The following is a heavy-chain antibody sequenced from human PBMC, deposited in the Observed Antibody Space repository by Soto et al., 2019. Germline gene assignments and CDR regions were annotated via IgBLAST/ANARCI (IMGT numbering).Heavy chain of an antibody. D-gene: IGHD3-10*01. Sequence: QVQLVESGGGLVKPAGSLRLSCAASGFTFSDYYMSWIRQAPGKGLEWISYISSSGNYADYADSMKGRFSISRDNAKNSLYLQVHSLRAEDTAVYYCARSSGSYWGEFDYWGQGTLVTVSS. CDR2: ISSSGNYA. V-gene: IGHV3-11*06. CDR1: GFTFSDYY. J-gene: IGHJ4*02. CDR3: ARSSGSYWGEFDY.